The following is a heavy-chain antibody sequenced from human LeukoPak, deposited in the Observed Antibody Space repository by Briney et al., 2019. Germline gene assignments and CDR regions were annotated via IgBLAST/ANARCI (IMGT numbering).Heavy chain of an antibody. CDR3: AKAEGYDILTGLDY. CDR1: GFTFSSYD. J-gene: IGHJ4*02. CDR2: ISGSGGST. V-gene: IGHV3-23*01. D-gene: IGHD3-9*01. Sequence: GGSLRLSCAASGFTFSSYDMTWVRHAPGKGLEWFSIISGSGGSTYHGDSVQGRFTFSRDNSKNTLYLQINSLRAEDTAVYYCAKAEGYDILTGLDYWGQGTLVTVSS.